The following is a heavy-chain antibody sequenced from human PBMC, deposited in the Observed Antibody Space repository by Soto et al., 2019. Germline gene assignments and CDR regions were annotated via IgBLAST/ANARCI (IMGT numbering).Heavy chain of an antibody. CDR1: GYSFTVYH. Sequence: ASVKVSCKASGYSFTVYHIHWVRQAPGQGLEWLGRINPKSGGTSTAQKFQGWVTMTRDRSISTVYMELTRLRSDDTAVYFCARGHSTDCSNGVCSFFYNHEMDAWG. V-gene: IGHV1-2*04. CDR3: ARGHSTDCSNGVCSFFYNHEMDA. D-gene: IGHD2-8*01. J-gene: IGHJ6*02. CDR2: INPKSGGT.